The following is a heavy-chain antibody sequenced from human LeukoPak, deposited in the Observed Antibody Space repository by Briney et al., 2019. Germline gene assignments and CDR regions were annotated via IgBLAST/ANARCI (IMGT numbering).Heavy chain of an antibody. CDR3: AREYDSRARFDS. D-gene: IGHD6-13*01. CDR2: IWSTGEYI. J-gene: IGHJ4*02. Sequence: KSGGSLRLSCAGSGDGFTRHTMNWVRRAPGKGLEWISYIWSTGEYIYYADSVKGRFTISRDNARTSVYLQMNSLRVEDTAIYYCAREYDSRARFDSWGQGTLGTVSS. CDR1: GDGFTRHT. V-gene: IGHV3-21*05.